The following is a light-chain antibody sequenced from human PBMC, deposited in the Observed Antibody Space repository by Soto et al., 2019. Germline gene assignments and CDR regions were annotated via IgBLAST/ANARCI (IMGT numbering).Light chain of an antibody. CDR1: QSVSSN. Sequence: EIVSTQSPATLSVSPGGRATLSCRASQSVSSNLAWYRQTAGQAPRLLLHAASTRATDIPARFSGSGSGTDFPITISILQSEVFAVYYCQQYNNWPTFGQGTKVDNK. CDR3: QQYNNWPT. CDR2: AAS. J-gene: IGKJ1*01. V-gene: IGKV3-15*01.